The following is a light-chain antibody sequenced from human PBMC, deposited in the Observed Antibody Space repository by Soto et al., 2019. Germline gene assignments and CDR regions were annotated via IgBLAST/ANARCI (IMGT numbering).Light chain of an antibody. V-gene: IGKV1-39*01. CDR2: STS. J-gene: IGKJ2*01. CDR1: QSISNY. Sequence: DIQMTQSPSSLSASIGDRVTITCRPSQSISNYLNWYQQKPGKAPELLISSTSTLQSGVPSRFSGSGAGTDFTLTISSLQPEDFATYFCQQSYSTPYTFGLGTKLELK. CDR3: QQSYSTPYT.